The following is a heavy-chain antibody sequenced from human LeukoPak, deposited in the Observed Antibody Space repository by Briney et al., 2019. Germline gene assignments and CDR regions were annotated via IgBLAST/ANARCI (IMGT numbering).Heavy chain of an antibody. CDR2: IYSGGST. Sequence: GGSLRLSCAASGFTFSSNYMSWVRQAPGKGLEWVSVIYSGGSTYYADSVKCRFTISRDNSKNTLYLQMNSLRAEDTAVYYCARSIAVAGIGGEYFDYWGQGTLVTVSS. CDR3: ARSIAVAGIGGEYFDY. D-gene: IGHD6-19*01. J-gene: IGHJ4*02. CDR1: GFTFSSNY. V-gene: IGHV3-66*01.